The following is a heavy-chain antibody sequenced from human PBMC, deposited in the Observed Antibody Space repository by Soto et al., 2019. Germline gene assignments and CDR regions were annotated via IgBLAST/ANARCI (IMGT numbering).Heavy chain of an antibody. Sequence: SETLSLTCTVSGGSISSGGYYWSWIRQHPGKGLEWIGYIYYSGSTYYNPSLKSRVTISVDTSKNQFSLKLSSVTAADTAVYYCARSRSSRGGIAYWGQGTLVTVSS. CDR1: GGSISSGGYY. CDR2: IYYSGST. CDR3: ARSRSSRGGIAY. V-gene: IGHV4-31*03. D-gene: IGHD6-6*01. J-gene: IGHJ4*02.